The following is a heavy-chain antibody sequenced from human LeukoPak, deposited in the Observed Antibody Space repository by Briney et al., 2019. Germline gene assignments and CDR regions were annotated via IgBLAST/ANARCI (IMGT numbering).Heavy chain of an antibody. CDR1: GGSINGGSYY. CDR2: IFTTGST. J-gene: IGHJ4*02. D-gene: IGHD3-16*01. V-gene: IGHV4-61*09. Sequence: PSQTLSLTCSVSGGSINGGSYYWSWIRQPAGKPLEWIGHIFTTGSTSYNLSLKSRVTISADTSKNQFSLKLNSMTTADTAVYYCTRGAGWLIDYWGQGILVTVSS. CDR3: TRGAGWLIDY.